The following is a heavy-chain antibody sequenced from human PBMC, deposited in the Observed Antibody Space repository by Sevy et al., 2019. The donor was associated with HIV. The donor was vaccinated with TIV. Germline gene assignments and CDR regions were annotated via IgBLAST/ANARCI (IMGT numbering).Heavy chain of an antibody. CDR3: ARDSIHTANWFDP. CDR1: GGSISSYY. D-gene: IGHD2-2*02. J-gene: IGHJ5*02. CDR2: ISTSGTT. V-gene: IGHV4-4*07. Sequence: SETPSLTCTVSGGSISSYYWSWIRQPAGKGLECIGRISTSGTTNYNPSLKSRVTMSVDTSKNQLSLRLSSVTAADTAVYYCARDSIHTANWFDPWGQGTLVTVSS.